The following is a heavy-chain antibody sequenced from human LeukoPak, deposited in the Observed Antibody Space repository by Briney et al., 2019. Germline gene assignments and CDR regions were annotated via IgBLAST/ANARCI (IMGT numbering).Heavy chain of an antibody. V-gene: IGHV4-39*01. CDR3: ARHVGFITMVRGVINKNWFDP. D-gene: IGHD3-10*01. J-gene: IGHJ5*02. CDR1: GGSISSSSYY. Sequence: PSETLSLTCTVSGGSISSSSYYWGWIRQPPGKGLEWIGSIYYSRSPYYNPSLKSRVTISVDTSKKQFSLKLSSVTAADTAVYYCARHVGFITMVRGVINKNWFDPWGQGTLVTVSS. CDR2: IYYSRSP.